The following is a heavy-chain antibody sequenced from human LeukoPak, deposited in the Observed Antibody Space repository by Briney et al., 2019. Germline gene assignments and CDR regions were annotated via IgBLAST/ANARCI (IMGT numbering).Heavy chain of an antibody. V-gene: IGHV4-39*01. J-gene: IGHJ4*02. CDR1: GASFSSSTYY. D-gene: IGHD6-13*01. CDR2: IYYSGST. CDR3: ARHAGGISATGTRPFDY. Sequence: PSETLSLTCTVSGASFSSSTYYWGWIRQPPGKGLEWIGSIYYSGSTYYNPSLKSRVTMSVDTSKNQFSLKLSSVTAADTAVYYCARHAGGISATGTRPFDYWGQGTLVTFSS.